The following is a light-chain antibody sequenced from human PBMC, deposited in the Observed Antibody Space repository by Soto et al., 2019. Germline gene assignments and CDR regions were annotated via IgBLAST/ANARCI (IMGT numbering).Light chain of an antibody. Sequence: DIQVTQSPSTLSASVGDRVTTTCRASQSISSWLAWYQQKPGKAPKLLIYDASSLESGVPSRFSGSGSATEFTLTISSLRPDDFATYYCQQYNSYWPFGQGTKVDIK. V-gene: IGKV1-5*01. CDR3: QQYNSYWP. CDR1: QSISSW. J-gene: IGKJ1*01. CDR2: DAS.